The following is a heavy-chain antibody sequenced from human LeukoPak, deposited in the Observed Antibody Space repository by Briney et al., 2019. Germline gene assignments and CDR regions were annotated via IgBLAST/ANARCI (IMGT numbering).Heavy chain of an antibody. V-gene: IGHV3-23*01. CDR2: ISGSGGST. CDR1: GFTFSSYA. Sequence: GGSLRLSCAASGFTFSSYAMSWVRQAPGKGLEWVSAISGSGGSTYYADSVKGRFTISRDNSKNTLYLQMNSLRAEDTAVYYCARGEPTTPPAAGGSNAFDIWAKGQWSPSLQ. D-gene: IGHD6-13*01. CDR3: ARGEPTTPPAAGGSNAFDI. J-gene: IGHJ3*02.